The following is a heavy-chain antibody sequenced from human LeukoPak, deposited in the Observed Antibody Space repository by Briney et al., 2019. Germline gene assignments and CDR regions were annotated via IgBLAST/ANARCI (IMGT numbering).Heavy chain of an antibody. V-gene: IGHV4-59*11. CDR3: ARFGVDYDMDV. CDR1: GGSISGHY. J-gene: IGHJ6*02. D-gene: IGHD3-16*01. CDR2: IHYRGKA. Sequence: PSETLSLTCTVSGGSISGHYWTWIRQPPRKGLEWIGQIHYRGKADYNPSLKTRIDISVDMSKNQMSLKVNFVTAADTAVYYCARFGVDYDMDVWGQGTTVTVSS.